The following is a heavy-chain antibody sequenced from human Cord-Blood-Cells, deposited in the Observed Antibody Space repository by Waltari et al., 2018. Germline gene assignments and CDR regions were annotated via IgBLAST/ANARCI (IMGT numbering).Heavy chain of an antibody. CDR3: AKTRTTSLFFDY. V-gene: IGHV3-30*18. CDR1: GFTFSSFG. CDR2: ISYDGSNK. J-gene: IGHJ4*02. Sequence: QVQLVESGGGVVQPGRSLRRSCAAAGFTFSSFGLPWVRQAPGEGLEWVAVISYDGSNKYYADSVKGRFTISRDNSKNTLYLQMNSLRAEDTAVYYCAKTRTTSLFFDYWGQGTLVTVSS.